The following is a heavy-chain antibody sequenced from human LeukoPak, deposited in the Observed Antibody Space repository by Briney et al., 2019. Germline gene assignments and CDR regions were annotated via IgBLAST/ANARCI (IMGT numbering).Heavy chain of an antibody. D-gene: IGHD5-12*01. V-gene: IGHV1-69*06. CDR3: ARYLSGYDYFDY. CDR1: GGTFSSYA. CDR2: IIPIFGTA. J-gene: IGHJ4*02. Sequence: SVKVSCKASGGTFSSYAISWVRQAPGQGLECMGGIIPIFGTANYAQKFQGRVTITADKSTSTAYMELSSLRSEDTAVYYCARYLSGYDYFDYWGQGTLVTVSS.